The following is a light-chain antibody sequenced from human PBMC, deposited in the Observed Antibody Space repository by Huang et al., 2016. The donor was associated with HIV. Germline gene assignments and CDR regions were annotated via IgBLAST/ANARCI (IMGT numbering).Light chain of an antibody. Sequence: EIVMTQSPATLSASPGETVTLACRASQSVNSNLAWLQQKPGQAPRLLRYGASSRAPGVPGMFSGSGSGTDFTLTISSLQSEDFAFYYCQQYNDWPPDPTFGQGTKLDTK. CDR1: QSVNSN. J-gene: IGKJ2*01. V-gene: IGKV3D-15*01. CDR2: GAS. CDR3: QQYNDWPPDPT.